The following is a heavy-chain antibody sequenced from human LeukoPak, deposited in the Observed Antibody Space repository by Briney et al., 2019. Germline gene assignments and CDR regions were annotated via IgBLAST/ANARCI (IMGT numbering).Heavy chain of an antibody. J-gene: IGHJ6*03. CDR1: GGSISSSSYY. CDR3: ARLEYTYGFSYYYYMDV. D-gene: IGHD5-18*01. CDR2: IYHSGST. Sequence: SETLSPTCTVSGGSISSSSYYWGWIRQSPGKGLEWIGSIYHSGSTYYNPSLKSRVTISVDTSKNQFSLKLSSVTAADTAVYYCARLEYTYGFSYYYYMDVWGKGTTVTVSS. V-gene: IGHV4-39*07.